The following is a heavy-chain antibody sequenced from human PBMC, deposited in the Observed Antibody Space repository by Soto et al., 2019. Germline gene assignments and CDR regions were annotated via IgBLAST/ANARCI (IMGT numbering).Heavy chain of an antibody. V-gene: IGHV3-74*01. CDR2: VNGDGSST. CDR1: GFTFRSPW. D-gene: IGHD3-16*01. J-gene: IGHJ3*01. Sequence: EMQLVESGGGLDQPGGSLRLSCAASGFTFRSPWIHWVRQAPGKGRVGVSRVNGDGSSTSYADSVKGRFTISRDDAKITVYLQMNSLRPEVMAVYYCARSLEECAKPTVVWGQGTLVTVSS. CDR3: ARSLEECAKPTVV.